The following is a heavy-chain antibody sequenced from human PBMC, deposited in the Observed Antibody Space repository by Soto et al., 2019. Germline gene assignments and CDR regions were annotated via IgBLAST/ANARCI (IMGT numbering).Heavy chain of an antibody. CDR2: ISSSSENI. J-gene: IGHJ4*01. CDR1: GFSFRDHS. D-gene: IGHD2-21*02. Sequence: GGSLRLSCVGSGFSFRDHSMNWVRQPPGKGLQWVSYISSSSENIYYADSVKGRFTVSRDNAKNTLFLQMNSLRDDDSAIYYCARLPKGSVVTGWGQGSLVTVSS. CDR3: ARLPKGSVVTG. V-gene: IGHV3-48*02.